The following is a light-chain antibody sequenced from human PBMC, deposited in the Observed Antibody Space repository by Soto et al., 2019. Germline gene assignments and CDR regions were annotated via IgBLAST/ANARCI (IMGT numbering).Light chain of an antibody. CDR3: QQYNSWPLT. CDR2: DFF. V-gene: IGKV3D-15*01. Sequence: EIVMTQSQPTLSDSPAGRGTLSCRSRQRVGSGLAWYQRKPCPAPRLVIYDFFTRATGVPTRISARLSRTEFILTISALQSEDCAVYYCQQYNSWPLTFGGGAKVDIK. J-gene: IGKJ4*01. CDR1: QRVGSG.